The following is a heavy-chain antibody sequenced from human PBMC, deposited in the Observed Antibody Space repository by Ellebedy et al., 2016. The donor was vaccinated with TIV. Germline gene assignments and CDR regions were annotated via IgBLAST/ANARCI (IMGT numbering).Heavy chain of an antibody. CDR3: AREDSGSYYKPSIDH. Sequence: ASVKVSCXASGYTFTSYGISWVRQPPGQGLEWMGWISAYNGNTKFAQKLQGRVTMTTDTSTSTAYMELRSLRSDDTAMYYSAREDSGSYYKPSIDHWGQGTLVTVST. CDR1: GYTFTSYG. J-gene: IGHJ4*02. CDR2: ISAYNGNT. D-gene: IGHD3-10*01. V-gene: IGHV1-18*01.